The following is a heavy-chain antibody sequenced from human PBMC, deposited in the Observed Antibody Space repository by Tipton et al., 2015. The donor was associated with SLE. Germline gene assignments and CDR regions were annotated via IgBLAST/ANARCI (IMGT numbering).Heavy chain of an antibody. V-gene: IGHV3-23*01. D-gene: IGHD3-22*01. CDR1: GFTFNSYA. CDR3: AKEGSDYDWYFDL. J-gene: IGHJ2*01. CDR2: VSGSGGST. Sequence: SLRLSCAASGFTFNSYAMNWVRQAPGKGLEWVSVVSGSGGSTYYADSVKGRFTISRDNSNNTLYLQMNSLRAEDTAIYYCAKEGSDYDWYFDLWGRGTLVTVSS.